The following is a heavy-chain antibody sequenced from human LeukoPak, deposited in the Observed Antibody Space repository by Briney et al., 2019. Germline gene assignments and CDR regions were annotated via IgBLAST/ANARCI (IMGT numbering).Heavy chain of an antibody. V-gene: IGHV3-48*01. D-gene: IGHD3-3*01. Sequence: GGSLRLSCAASGFTFSSYSMNWVRQAPGKGLEWVSYISSSSSTIYYADSVKGRFTISRDNAKNSLYLQMNSLRAEDTAVYYCARGFSLSDYDFWSGYYMTDYYYYGMDVWGQGTTVTVSS. J-gene: IGHJ6*02. CDR2: ISSSSSTI. CDR1: GFTFSSYS. CDR3: ARGFSLSDYDFWSGYYMTDYYYYGMDV.